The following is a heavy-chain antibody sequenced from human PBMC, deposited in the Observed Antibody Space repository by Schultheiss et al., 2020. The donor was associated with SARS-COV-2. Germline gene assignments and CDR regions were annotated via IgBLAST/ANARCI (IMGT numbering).Heavy chain of an antibody. CDR1: GFTFSSYA. CDR3: VRGSNDWYGIDY. J-gene: IGHJ4*02. V-gene: IGHV3-23*01. CDR2: ISGSGGST. Sequence: GESLKISCAASGFTFSSYAMSWVRQAPGKGLEWVSAISGSGGSTYYADSVKGRFTISRDNSKNTLYLQMNSLRAEDTAVYYCVRGSNDWYGIDYWGQGTLVTVSS. D-gene: IGHD6-19*01.